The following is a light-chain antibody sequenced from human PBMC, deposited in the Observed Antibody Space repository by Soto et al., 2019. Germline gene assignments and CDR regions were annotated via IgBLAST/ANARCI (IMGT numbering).Light chain of an antibody. V-gene: IGKV3-20*01. CDR2: GAS. J-gene: IGKJ5*01. Sequence: EIVLTQSPGTLSLSPGERATLSCRASERLSSVYLAWYQQRPGQPPRLLIYGASNRATGIPDRSSGSGSGTDFTLIINRLEPEDVAIYYCQQYGGSPRITFGQGTRLEIK. CDR3: QQYGGSPRIT. CDR1: ERLSSVY.